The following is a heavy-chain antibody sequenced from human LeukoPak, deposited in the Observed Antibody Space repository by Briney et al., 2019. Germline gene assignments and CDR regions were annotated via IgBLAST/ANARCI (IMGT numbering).Heavy chain of an antibody. CDR3: ARKLMVRGVIPYYYYMDV. Sequence: GGSLRLSCAVSGFTFSSYSMNWVRQAPGKGLEWVSSISSSSSYIYYADSVKGRFTISRDNAKNSLYLQMNSLRAEDTAVYYCARKLMVRGVIPYYYYMDVWGKGTTVTVSS. CDR2: ISSSSSYI. CDR1: GFTFSSYS. D-gene: IGHD3-10*01. V-gene: IGHV3-21*01. J-gene: IGHJ6*03.